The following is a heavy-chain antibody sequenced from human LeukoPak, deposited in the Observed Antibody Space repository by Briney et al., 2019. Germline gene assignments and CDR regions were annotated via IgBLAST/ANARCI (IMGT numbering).Heavy chain of an antibody. CDR3: TTEPPTIQLGFDY. CDR1: GFTFSNAW. Sequence: GGSLGLSCAASGFTFSNAWMSWVRQAPGKGLEWVGRIRSKTDGGTTDYAAPVKGRFTISRDDSKNTLYLQMNSLKTEDTAVYYCTTEPPTIQLGFDYWGQGTLVTVSS. D-gene: IGHD5-18*01. J-gene: IGHJ4*02. V-gene: IGHV3-15*01. CDR2: IRSKTDGGTT.